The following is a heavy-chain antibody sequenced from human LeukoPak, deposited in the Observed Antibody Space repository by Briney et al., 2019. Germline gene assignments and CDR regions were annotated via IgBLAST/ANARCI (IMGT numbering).Heavy chain of an antibody. CDR2: INPSGGST. CDR1: GYTFTSYY. D-gene: IGHD4-17*01. CDR3: ARGPYDYGDYGPGLN. J-gene: IGHJ4*02. Sequence: GASVKVSCKASGYTFTSYYMHWVRQAPGQGLEWMGIINPSGGSTSYAQKFQGRVTMTRDTSTSTVYMELSSLRSEDTAVYYCARGPYDYGDYGPGLNWGQGTLVTVSS. V-gene: IGHV1-46*01.